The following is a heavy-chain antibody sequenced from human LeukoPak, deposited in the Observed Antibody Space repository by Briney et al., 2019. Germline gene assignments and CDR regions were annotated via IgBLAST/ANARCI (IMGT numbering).Heavy chain of an antibody. Sequence: ASETLSLTCTVSGGSISSSSYYWGWIRQPPGKGVEWIGSIYYSGSTYYNPSLKSRVTISVDTSKNQFSLKLSSVTAADTAVYYCARGSVYYDILTGYYPPDYYYYMDVWGKGTTVTVSS. CDR3: ARGSVYYDILTGYYPPDYYYYMDV. CDR2: IYYSGST. V-gene: IGHV4-39*07. CDR1: GGSISSSSYY. D-gene: IGHD3-9*01. J-gene: IGHJ6*03.